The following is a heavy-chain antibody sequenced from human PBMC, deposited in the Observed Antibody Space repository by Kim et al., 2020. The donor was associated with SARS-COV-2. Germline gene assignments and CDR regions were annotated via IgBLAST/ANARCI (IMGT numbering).Heavy chain of an antibody. CDR3: ASGPRHWGYNWNDEGPGWFDP. CDR1: GGTFSSYA. V-gene: IGHV1-69*13. J-gene: IGHJ5*02. D-gene: IGHD1-1*01. CDR2: IIPIFGTA. Sequence: SVKVSCKASGGTFSSYAISWVRQAPGQGLEWMGGIIPIFGTANYTQKFQGRVTITADESTSTAYMELSSLRSEDTAVYYCASGPRHWGYNWNDEGPGWFDPWGQGTLVTVSS.